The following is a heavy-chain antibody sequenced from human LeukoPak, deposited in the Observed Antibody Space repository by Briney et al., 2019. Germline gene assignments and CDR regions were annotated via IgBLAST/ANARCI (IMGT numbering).Heavy chain of an antibody. CDR2: ISSSSGSTI. J-gene: IGHJ6*03. CDR3: ARVRGAYYMDV. Sequence: GGSLRLSCAASGFTFSDYYMSWIRQAPGKGLEWVSYISSSSGSTIYYADSVKGRFTISRDNSKNKLYLQMNSLRAEDTAVYYCARVRGAYYMDVWGKGTTVTVSS. V-gene: IGHV3-11*01. CDR1: GFTFSDYY.